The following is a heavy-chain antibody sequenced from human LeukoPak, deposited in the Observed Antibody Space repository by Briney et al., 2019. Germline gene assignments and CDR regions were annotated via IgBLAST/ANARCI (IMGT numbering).Heavy chain of an antibody. CDR1: GGSFSGYY. Sequence: SETLSLTCAVYGGSFSGYYWSWIRQPPGKGLEWIGEINHSGSTNYNPSLKSRVTISVDTSKSQFSLKLSSVTAADTAVYYCARGLGTYYDCWSGHQDYYGMDVWGQGTTVTVSS. D-gene: IGHD3-3*01. CDR2: INHSGST. J-gene: IGHJ6*02. V-gene: IGHV4-34*01. CDR3: ARGLGTYYDCWSGHQDYYGMDV.